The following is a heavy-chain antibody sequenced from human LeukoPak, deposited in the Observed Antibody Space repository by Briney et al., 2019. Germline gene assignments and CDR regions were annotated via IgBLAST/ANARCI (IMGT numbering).Heavy chain of an antibody. V-gene: IGHV3-53*01. CDR1: GFTVSSNY. J-gene: IGHJ4*02. Sequence: GGSLRLSCAASGFTVSSNYMSWVRQAPGEGLEWVSVIYSGGSTYYADSVKGRFTISRDNSKNTLYLQMNSLRAEDTAVYYCARQAPGSDPFDYWGQGTLVTVSS. D-gene: IGHD7-27*01. CDR3: ARQAPGSDPFDY. CDR2: IYSGGST.